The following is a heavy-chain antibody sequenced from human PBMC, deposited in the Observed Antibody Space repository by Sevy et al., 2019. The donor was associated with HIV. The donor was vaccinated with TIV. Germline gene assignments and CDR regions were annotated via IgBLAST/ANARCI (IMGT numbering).Heavy chain of an antibody. J-gene: IGHJ5*02. CDR1: GYTLTKLS. CDR3: TTVGLRYYSGSSSYQGDWFDP. V-gene: IGHV1-24*01. CDR2: FAPQYGET. Sequence: ASVKVSCKVSGYTLTKLSIHWVRQAPGKGLEWMGEFAPQYGETIYAQRFQGRLTMTEDTSPDTAFMELSSLTSADTAIYYCTTVGLRYYSGSSSYQGDWFDPWGQGTLVTVSS. D-gene: IGHD2-15*01.